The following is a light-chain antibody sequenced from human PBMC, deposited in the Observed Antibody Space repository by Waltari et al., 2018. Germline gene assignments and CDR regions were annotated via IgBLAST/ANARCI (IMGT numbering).Light chain of an antibody. J-gene: IGKJ2*01. V-gene: IGKV4-1*01. Sequence: DIVMTQSPDSLAVSLGETTTLNCKSSQTLLYSSYTKNYLAWYQVKPGQAPKLLVYGTSTRESGVPDRFSGSGSGTDFSLTISSLQAEDVAVYYCQQYYSAPYTFGQGTKLEIK. CDR2: GTS. CDR1: QTLLYSSYTKNY. CDR3: QQYYSAPYT.